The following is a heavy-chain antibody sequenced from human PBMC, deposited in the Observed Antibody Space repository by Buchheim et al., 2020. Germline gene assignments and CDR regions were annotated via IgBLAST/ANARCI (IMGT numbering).Heavy chain of an antibody. Sequence: QVHLQESGPGLVKPSQTLSLTCSVSGGSISSGNYYWSWIRQPPGKGLEWIGYIYYSGISYYNPSLKSRVTISVDTSKNQFSLRLSSVTAADTAVYYCARGYCTSSSCYRDWFDPWGQGTL. V-gene: IGHV4-30-4*01. CDR3: ARGYCTSSSCYRDWFDP. J-gene: IGHJ5*02. CDR2: IYYSGIS. CDR1: GGSISSGNYY. D-gene: IGHD2-2*01.